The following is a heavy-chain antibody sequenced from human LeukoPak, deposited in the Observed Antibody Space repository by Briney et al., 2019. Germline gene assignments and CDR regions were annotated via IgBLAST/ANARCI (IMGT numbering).Heavy chain of an antibody. J-gene: IGHJ3*02. CDR3: ARDGELGSPADAFDI. CDR2: ISHTGST. CDR1: GGSISSPNW. Sequence: SETLSLTCAVSGGSISSPNWWSWVRQPPQKGLEWIGEISHTGSTNYNPSLKSRVTISVDKSKNQFSLKLSSVTAADTALYYCARDGELGSPADAFDIWGQGTMVTVSS. V-gene: IGHV4-4*02. D-gene: IGHD1-26*01.